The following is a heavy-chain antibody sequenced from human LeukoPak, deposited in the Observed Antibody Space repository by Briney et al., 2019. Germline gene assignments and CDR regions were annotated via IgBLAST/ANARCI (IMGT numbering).Heavy chain of an antibody. CDR3: ARLGARQILEY. Sequence: PGGSLRLSCAASGFTFSSYSMNWVRQAPGKGLEWVSYISTSSGTIYYADSVKGRFTISRDNAKNSLYLQMDSLRAEDTAVYYCARLGARQILEYWGQGTLVTVSS. V-gene: IGHV3-48*01. D-gene: IGHD4-17*01. J-gene: IGHJ4*02. CDR2: ISTSSGTI. CDR1: GFTFSSYS.